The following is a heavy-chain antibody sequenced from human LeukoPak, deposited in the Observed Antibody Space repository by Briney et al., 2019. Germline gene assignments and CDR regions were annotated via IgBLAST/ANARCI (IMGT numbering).Heavy chain of an antibody. D-gene: IGHD2-15*01. CDR1: EFTFSSYW. CDR3: AREGFAAASDI. V-gene: IGHV3-7*01. Sequence: GGSLRLSCAASEFTFSSYWMRWVRQAPGKGLEWVANIKQDGSEKNYVDSVKGRFTISRGNAKNSMYLQMNSLRAEDTAVYYCAREGFAAASDIWGQGTMVTVSS. CDR2: IKQDGSEK. J-gene: IGHJ3*02.